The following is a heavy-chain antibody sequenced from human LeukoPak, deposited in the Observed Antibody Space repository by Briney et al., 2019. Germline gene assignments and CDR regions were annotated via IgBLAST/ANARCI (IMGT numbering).Heavy chain of an antibody. Sequence: ASVKVSCKASGYTFTSYGISWVRQAPGQGLEWMGWISAYNGNTNYAQKLQGRVTMTTDTSTSTAYMELRSLRSDDTAVYYCARARTIFGVVIISNYYYYMDVWGKGTTVTVSS. D-gene: IGHD3-3*01. CDR2: ISAYNGNT. J-gene: IGHJ6*03. CDR3: ARARTIFGVVIISNYYYYMDV. CDR1: GYTFTSYG. V-gene: IGHV1-18*01.